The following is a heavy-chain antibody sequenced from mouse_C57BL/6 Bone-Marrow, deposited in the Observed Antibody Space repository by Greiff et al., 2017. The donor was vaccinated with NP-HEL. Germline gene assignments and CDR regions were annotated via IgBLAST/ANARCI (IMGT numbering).Heavy chain of an antibody. V-gene: IGHV14-4*01. CDR2: IDPENGDT. J-gene: IGHJ3*01. Sequence: EVQLQQSGAELVRPGASVKLSCTASGFNIKDDYMHWVQQRPDQGLEWIGWIDPENGDTEYASHFQGKVTITADTSSNTAYLQLSSLTAEDTAVYYCTTMGFAYWGQGTLVTVSA. D-gene: IGHD2-3*01. CDR3: TTMGFAY. CDR1: GFNIKDDY.